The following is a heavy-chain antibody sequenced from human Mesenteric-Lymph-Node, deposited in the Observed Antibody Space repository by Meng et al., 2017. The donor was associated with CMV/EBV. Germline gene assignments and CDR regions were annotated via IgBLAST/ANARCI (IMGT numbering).Heavy chain of an antibody. Sequence: GGSLRLSCAASGFTFGTFAMHWVRQAPGKGLEWVSVTSYDGSNQYYADSVKGRFTSSRDNSKNTLYLQMNSLRADDSAMYYCTRGVPLYCSGTSCYSDFDYWGQGTLVTVSS. CDR2: TSYDGSNQ. V-gene: IGHV3-30*04. CDR1: GFTFGTFA. D-gene: IGHD2-2*01. J-gene: IGHJ4*02. CDR3: TRGVPLYCSGTSCYSDFDY.